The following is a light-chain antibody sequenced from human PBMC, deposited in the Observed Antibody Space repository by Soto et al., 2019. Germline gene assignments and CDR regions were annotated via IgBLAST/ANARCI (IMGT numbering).Light chain of an antibody. CDR1: QSVSRTY. J-gene: IGKJ1*01. Sequence: EIVLTQSPGTLSLSPGERATLSCRASQSVSRTYLAWYQQKPDQAPRLLIYGASNRATGIPDRFSGSGSGTDFTLTINRLEPGDFAVYFCQQYGSSPRTFGQGTKVEV. CDR2: GAS. CDR3: QQYGSSPRT. V-gene: IGKV3-20*01.